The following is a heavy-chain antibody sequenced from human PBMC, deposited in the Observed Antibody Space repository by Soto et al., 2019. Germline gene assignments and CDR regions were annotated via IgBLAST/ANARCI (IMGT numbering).Heavy chain of an antibody. V-gene: IGHV1-3*01. CDR3: ARGPPSRYCSGGGCYSLDY. J-gene: IGHJ4*02. CDR2: INAGNGNT. Sequence: ASVKVSCKASGYTFTSYAMHWVRQAPGQRLEWMGWINAGNGNTKYSQKFQGRVTITRDTSASTAYMELSSLRSEDTAVYYCARGPPSRYCSGGGCYSLDYWGQGTLVTVSS. CDR1: GYTFTSYA. D-gene: IGHD2-15*01.